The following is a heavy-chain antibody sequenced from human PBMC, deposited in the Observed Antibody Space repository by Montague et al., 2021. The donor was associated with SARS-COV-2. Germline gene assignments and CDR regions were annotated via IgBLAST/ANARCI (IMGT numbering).Heavy chain of an antibody. CDR3: ARKTSRGLTIFGVVTASYCFDY. D-gene: IGHD3-3*01. CDR1: GASISSPSYY. CDR2: IYYSGST. Sequence: SETLFLTCTVSGASISSPSYYWDWIRQPPGKGLEWIGSIYYSGSTYYNPSLKSRVTISVDTSKNQFSLKLSSVTAADTAVFYCARKTSRGLTIFGVVTASYCFDYWGQGTLVTVSS. V-gene: IGHV4-39*01. J-gene: IGHJ4*02.